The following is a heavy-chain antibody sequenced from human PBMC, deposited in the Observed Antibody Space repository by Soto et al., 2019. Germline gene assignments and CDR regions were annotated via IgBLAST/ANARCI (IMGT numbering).Heavy chain of an antibody. CDR2: IIPIFGTA. Sequence: ASVKVSCKASGGTFSSYAISWVRQAPGQGLEWMGGIIPIFGTANYAQKFQGRVTITADESTSTAYMELSSLRSEDTAVYYCAKKGPFGGHVRPAQRGQGTPVT. CDR1: GGTFSSYA. J-gene: IGHJ1*01. D-gene: IGHD5-12*01. V-gene: IGHV1-69*13. CDR3: AKKGPFGGHVRPAQ.